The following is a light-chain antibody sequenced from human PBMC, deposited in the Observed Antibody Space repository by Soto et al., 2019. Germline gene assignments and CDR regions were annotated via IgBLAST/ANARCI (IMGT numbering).Light chain of an antibody. CDR1: QFLSSY. CDR3: QRYGSSGT. CDR2: DTS. V-gene: IGKV3-20*01. J-gene: IGKJ1*01. Sequence: EIVLTQSPVTLSLSPGERATLSCRASQFLSSYLAWYQQKPGQPPRLLIYDTSNRATGIPDRFSGSGSGTDFTLTISRLEPEDFAVYYCQRYGSSGTFGQGTKVDI.